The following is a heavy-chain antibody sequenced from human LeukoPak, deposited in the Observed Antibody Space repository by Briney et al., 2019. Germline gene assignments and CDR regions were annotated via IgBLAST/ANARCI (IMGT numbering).Heavy chain of an antibody. CDR2: INAGNGNT. CDR3: ARSQVGSSGWYGDLYFDY. Sequence: GASVKVSCKASGYTFTSYAMHWVRQAPGQRLEWMGWINAGNGNTKYSQKFQGRVTMTRDTSTSTVYMELSSLRSEDTAVYYCARSQVGSSGWYGDLYFDYWGQGTLVTVSS. J-gene: IGHJ4*02. V-gene: IGHV1-3*01. CDR1: GYTFTSYA. D-gene: IGHD6-19*01.